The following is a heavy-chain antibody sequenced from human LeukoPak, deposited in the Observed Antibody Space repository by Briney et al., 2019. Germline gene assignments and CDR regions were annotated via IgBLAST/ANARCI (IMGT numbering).Heavy chain of an antibody. Sequence: ASVNVSCKASGYTFTSYYMHWVRQAPGQGLEWMGIINPSGGSTSYAQKFQGRVTMTRDTSTSTVYMELSSLRSGDTAVYYCARHISSGWYYVDYWGQGTLVTVSS. D-gene: IGHD6-19*01. CDR3: ARHISSGWYYVDY. V-gene: IGHV1-46*01. CDR2: INPSGGST. CDR1: GYTFTSYY. J-gene: IGHJ4*02.